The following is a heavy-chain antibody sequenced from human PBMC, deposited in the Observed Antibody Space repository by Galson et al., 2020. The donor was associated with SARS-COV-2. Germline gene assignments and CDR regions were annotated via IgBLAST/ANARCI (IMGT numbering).Heavy chain of an antibody. CDR2: ISGSGGST. J-gene: IGHJ6*02. Sequence: GGSLRLSCAASGFTFSSYAMSWVRQAPGKGLEWVSTISGSGGSTYYADSVKGRFTISRDNSKNTLYLQMNSLRAEDTDVYYCAKDMDYGYDYYGMDVWGQGTTVTVSS. CDR1: GFTFSSYA. D-gene: IGHD4-17*01. CDR3: AKDMDYGYDYYGMDV. V-gene: IGHV3-23*01.